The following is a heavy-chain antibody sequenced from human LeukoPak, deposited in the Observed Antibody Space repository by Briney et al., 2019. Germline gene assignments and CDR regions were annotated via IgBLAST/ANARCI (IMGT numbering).Heavy chain of an antibody. CDR3: SLARSEYHYGMDV. CDR2: TYYRSKWYY. J-gene: IGHJ6*02. V-gene: IGHV6-1*01. Sequence: SPTLSLTCAISGDSVSSISVAWNWIRQSPSRGLEWLGRTYYRSKWYYEYAVSVKGRINISPDTSKNQFSLQLTSVTPEDTAVYYCSLARSEYHYGMDVWGQGTTVTVSS. CDR1: GDSVSSISVA.